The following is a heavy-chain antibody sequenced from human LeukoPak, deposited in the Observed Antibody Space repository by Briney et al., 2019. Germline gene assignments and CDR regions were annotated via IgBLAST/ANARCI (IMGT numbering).Heavy chain of an antibody. CDR1: GFTFSSYT. CDR3: AREEVPAAAVPTAFDY. J-gene: IGHJ4*02. CDR2: ISYDGSKK. Sequence: GGSLRLSCAVSGFTFSSYTMHWVRQAPGKGLEWVAVISYDGSKKFYADSVKGRFTISRDNSKKMLYLQMNSLRAEDTSIYYCAREEVPAAAVPTAFDYWGQGLLVTVSS. V-gene: IGHV3-30*04. D-gene: IGHD2-2*01.